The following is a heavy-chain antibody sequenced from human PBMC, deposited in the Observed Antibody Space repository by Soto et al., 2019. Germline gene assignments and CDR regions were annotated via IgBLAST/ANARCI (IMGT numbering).Heavy chain of an antibody. V-gene: IGHV6-1*01. CDR3: ARDHGYSSGWSTYYYYYGMDV. J-gene: IGHJ6*02. D-gene: IGHD6-19*01. CDR1: GDSVSSNSAA. CDR2: TYYRSKWYN. Sequence: SQTLSLTCAICGDSVSSNSAAWNWIRQSPSRGLEWLGRTYYRSKWYNDYAVSVKSRITINPDTSKNQFSLQLNSVTPEDTAVYYCARDHGYSSGWSTYYYYYGMDVWGQGTTVTVSS.